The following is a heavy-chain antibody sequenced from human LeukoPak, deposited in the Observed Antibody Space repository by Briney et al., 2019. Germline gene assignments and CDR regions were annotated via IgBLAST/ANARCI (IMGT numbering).Heavy chain of an antibody. J-gene: IGHJ4*02. Sequence: GASVKVSCKASGGTFSSYAISWVRQAPGQGLEWMGRIIPILGIANYAQKFQGRVTITADKSTSIAYMELSSLRSEDTTVYYCAREGGYSYGSVLYFDYWGQGTLVTVSS. CDR3: AREGGYSYGSVLYFDY. V-gene: IGHV1-69*04. D-gene: IGHD5-18*01. CDR2: IIPILGIA. CDR1: GGTFSSYA.